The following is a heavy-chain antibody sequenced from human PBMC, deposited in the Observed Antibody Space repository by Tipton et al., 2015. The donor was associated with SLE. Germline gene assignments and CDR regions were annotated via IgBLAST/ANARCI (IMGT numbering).Heavy chain of an antibody. Sequence: TLSLTCTVSGGSISSSSYYWDWIRQPPGKGLEWIGSMYYSGSTYYTPSLKSRVTISVDTSKSQFSLKLRSVTAADTAVYYCASYYDFWRGQAFDVWGRGAKVTVSS. CDR1: GGSISSSSYY. J-gene: IGHJ3*01. CDR3: ASYYDFWRGQAFDV. D-gene: IGHD3-3*01. CDR2: MYYSGST. V-gene: IGHV4-39*07.